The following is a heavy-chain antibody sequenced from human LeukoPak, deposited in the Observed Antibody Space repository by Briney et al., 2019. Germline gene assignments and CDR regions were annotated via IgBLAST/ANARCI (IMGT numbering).Heavy chain of an antibody. D-gene: IGHD2-2*01. CDR3: ARVKKLMPEFEF. V-gene: IGHV1-2*02. J-gene: IGHJ4*02. CDR2: INPNSGAT. Sequence: ASVKVSCKASGYTFIDFYIHWVRQAPGQGLEWMGWINPNSGATKYSQKFQGRVSMTRDTSITTVYMDLSSLRSDDTAVYYCARVKKLMPEFEFWGQGTLVTVSS. CDR1: GYTFIDFY.